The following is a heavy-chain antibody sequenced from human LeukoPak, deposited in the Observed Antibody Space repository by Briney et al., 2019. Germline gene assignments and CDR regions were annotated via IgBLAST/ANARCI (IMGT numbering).Heavy chain of an antibody. CDR2: ISVYSGNT. D-gene: IGHD3-22*01. CDR3: ARDYYDTSGYFYGSNY. Sequence: ASVKVSCKASGYTFTSYAITWVRQGPGQGLVWMGWISVYSGNTHYAQKLQGRVTMTTDTSTTTAYMELRSLRSDDTAVYYCARDYYDTSGYFYGSNYWGQGTLVTVSS. J-gene: IGHJ4*02. CDR1: GYTFTSYA. V-gene: IGHV1-18*01.